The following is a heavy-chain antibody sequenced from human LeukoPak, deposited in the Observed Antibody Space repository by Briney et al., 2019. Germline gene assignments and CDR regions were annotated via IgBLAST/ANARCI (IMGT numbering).Heavy chain of an antibody. Sequence: GGSLRLSCAASGFTFSSYSMNWVRQAPGKGLEWVSSISSSSSYIYYADSVKGRFTISRDNVKNSLYLQMNSLRAEDTAVYYCARSIRGYSYGYVRWGQGTLVTVSS. CDR1: GFTFSSYS. V-gene: IGHV3-21*01. J-gene: IGHJ4*02. D-gene: IGHD5-18*01. CDR2: ISSSSSYI. CDR3: ARSIRGYSYGYVR.